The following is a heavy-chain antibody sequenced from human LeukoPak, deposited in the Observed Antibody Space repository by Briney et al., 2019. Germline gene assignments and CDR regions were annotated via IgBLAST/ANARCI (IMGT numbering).Heavy chain of an antibody. CDR1: GGSISSYY. CDR3: SRGDISSWALYAFDI. Sequence: SETLSLTCTVSGGSISSYYWSWIRQPPGRGLEWIGYVYDSGRTNYNPSLRSRVTISEDTSKNQFSLNLSSVTAADTAVYYCSRGDISSWALYAFDIWGQGTLVTVSS. CDR2: VYDSGRT. D-gene: IGHD6-13*01. J-gene: IGHJ3*02. V-gene: IGHV4-59*01.